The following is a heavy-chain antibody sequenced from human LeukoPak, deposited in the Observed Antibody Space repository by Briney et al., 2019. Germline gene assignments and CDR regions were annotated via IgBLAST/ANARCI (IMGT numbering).Heavy chain of an antibody. Sequence: ASVKVSCKASGYTFTSYDINWVRQATGQGLEWMGWMNPNSGNTGYAQKFQGRVTMTRNTSISTAYMELSSLRSEDTAVYYCARGNIAARPRRWFDPWGQGTLVTVYS. CDR3: ARGNIAARPRRWFDP. CDR2: MNPNSGNT. CDR1: GYTFTSYD. J-gene: IGHJ5*02. V-gene: IGHV1-8*01. D-gene: IGHD6-6*01.